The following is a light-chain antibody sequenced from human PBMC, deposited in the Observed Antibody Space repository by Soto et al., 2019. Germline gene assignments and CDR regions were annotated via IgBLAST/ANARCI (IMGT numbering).Light chain of an antibody. CDR3: EHPTSFALS. J-gene: IGKJ4*01. V-gene: IGKV1-12*01. CDR2: SAS. CDR1: QGISSW. Sequence: DIQMTQSPSFVSASVGDRPTITCRASQGISSWLAWYQHRPGRAPKLLIQSASNLESGVPSRFSGSGSGTDITLTTGSLQPEDFATYYWEHPTSFALSFGGGTKVEIK.